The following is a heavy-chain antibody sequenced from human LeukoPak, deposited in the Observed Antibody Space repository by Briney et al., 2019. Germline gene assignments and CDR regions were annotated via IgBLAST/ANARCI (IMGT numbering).Heavy chain of an antibody. CDR3: ARDRYYDFWSGYYGYYGMDV. J-gene: IGHJ6*02. Sequence: KASETLSLTCTVSGGSISSYYWSWIRQPPGKGLEWIGYIYYSGSTNYNPSLKSRVTISVDTSKNQFSLKLSSVTAADTAVYYCARDRYYDFWSGYYGYYGMDVWGQGTTVTVSS. CDR1: GGSISSYY. CDR2: IYYSGST. V-gene: IGHV4-59*01. D-gene: IGHD3-3*01.